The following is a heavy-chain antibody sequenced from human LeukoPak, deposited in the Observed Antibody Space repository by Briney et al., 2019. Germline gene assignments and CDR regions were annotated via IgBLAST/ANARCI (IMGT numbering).Heavy chain of an antibody. Sequence: PGRSLRLSCAASGFTFDDYGMHWVRQAPGKGLEWVSGISWNSGSIGYADSVKGRFTISRDNAKNSLYLQMNSLRAEDTALYYCAKDLSGKGREHGNDFDCWGQGTLVTVSS. CDR2: ISWNSGSI. J-gene: IGHJ4*02. V-gene: IGHV3-9*01. CDR1: GFTFDDYG. D-gene: IGHD4-23*01. CDR3: AKDLSGKGREHGNDFDC.